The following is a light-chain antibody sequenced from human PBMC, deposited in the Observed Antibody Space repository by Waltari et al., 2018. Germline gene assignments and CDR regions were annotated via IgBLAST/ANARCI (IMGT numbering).Light chain of an antibody. CDR1: SYYIGDYDL. V-gene: IGLV2-23*01. Sequence: QSALTQPASVSGSPGQSITLSFPGTSYYIGDYDLFSWYQQRPGEAPKLLMYGATKRPSGVSNRFSGSKSGKTASLTISGLQTEDEADYYCFSFVAANSFVFGPGTKVTVL. J-gene: IGLJ1*01. CDR3: FSFVAANSFV. CDR2: GAT.